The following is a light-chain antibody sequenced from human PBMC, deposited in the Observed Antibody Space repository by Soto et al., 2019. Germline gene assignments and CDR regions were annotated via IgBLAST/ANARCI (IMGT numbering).Light chain of an antibody. Sequence: QSVLTQPPSVSGAPGQRVTISCTGSSSNIGAGYDVHWYQQLPGTAPKLLIYGNSNRPSGVPDRFSGSKSGTSASLAITGLQAEDEADYYCQSYDSNLSDRVFGGGTKLTVL. CDR1: SSNIGAGYD. J-gene: IGLJ3*02. CDR2: GNS. CDR3: QSYDSNLSDRV. V-gene: IGLV1-40*01.